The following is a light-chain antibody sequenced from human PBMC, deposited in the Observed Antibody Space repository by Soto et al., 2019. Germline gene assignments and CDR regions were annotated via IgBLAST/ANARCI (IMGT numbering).Light chain of an antibody. J-gene: IGKJ4*01. Sequence: DIQMTQSPSSLSASVGDRVTITCQASQDISNYLNWYQQKPGKDPKLLIYDASNLETGVPSRFSGSGSGTDFTFTISSLPPEDIATYYCQQYDNLPPLTFGGGTKVEIK. CDR3: QQYDNLPPLT. CDR1: QDISNY. CDR2: DAS. V-gene: IGKV1-33*01.